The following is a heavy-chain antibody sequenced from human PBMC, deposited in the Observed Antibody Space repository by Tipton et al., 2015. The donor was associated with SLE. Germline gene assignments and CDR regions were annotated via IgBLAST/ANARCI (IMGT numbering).Heavy chain of an antibody. CDR3: ARNYYDSSGYNFFDY. J-gene: IGHJ4*02. D-gene: IGHD3-22*01. V-gene: IGHV4-59*12. CDR1: GGSINTYY. CDR2: ISYSGRT. Sequence: TLSLTCTVSGGSINTYYWSWIRQPPGKGLEWIGFISYSGRTYYNPSLKSRISISADTSKNQFSLRLSSVTAADTAVYYCARNYYDSSGYNFFDYWGQGTLVTVSS.